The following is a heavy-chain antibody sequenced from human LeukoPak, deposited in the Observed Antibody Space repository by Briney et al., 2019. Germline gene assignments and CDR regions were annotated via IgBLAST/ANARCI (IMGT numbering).Heavy chain of an antibody. V-gene: IGHV3-33*06. CDR3: AKKTWTDDAFDV. CDR2: IWYDGTNQ. CDR1: GFTFNNYG. D-gene: IGHD1-1*01. J-gene: IGHJ3*01. Sequence: GGSLRLSCAASGFTFNNYGMHWVRQAPGRGLEWVAVIWYDGTNQYYADSAKGRFSISRDNSKNTLYLQMDSLRVEDTAVYYCAKKTWTDDAFDVWGQGTMVTVSS.